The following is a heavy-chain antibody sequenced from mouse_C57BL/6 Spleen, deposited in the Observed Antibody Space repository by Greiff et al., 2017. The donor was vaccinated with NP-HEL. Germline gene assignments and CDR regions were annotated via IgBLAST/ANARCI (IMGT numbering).Heavy chain of an antibody. CDR1: GYTFTSYW. CDR3: ARASHSNSYVDV. J-gene: IGHJ1*03. V-gene: IGHV1-52*01. CDR2: IDPSDSET. Sequence: QVQLQQPGAELVRPGSSVKLSCKASGYTFTSYWMHWVKQRPIPGLEWIGNIDPSDSETHYNQKFKDKATLTVDKSSSTAYMQLSSLTSEDSAVYYCARASHSNSYVDVWGTRSTVTVSS. D-gene: IGHD2-5*01.